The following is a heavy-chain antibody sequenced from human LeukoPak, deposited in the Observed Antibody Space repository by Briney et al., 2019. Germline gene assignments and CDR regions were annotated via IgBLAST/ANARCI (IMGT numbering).Heavy chain of an antibody. V-gene: IGHV4-39*01. J-gene: IGHJ4*02. CDR2: IYYSGST. CDR1: GGSISSSSYY. D-gene: IGHD3-3*01. Sequence: SETLSLTCTVSGGSISSSSYYWGWIRQPPGKGLEWIGSIYYSGSTYYNPSLKSRVTISVDTSKNQFSLKLSSVTAADTAVYYCACTEIFGDYWGQGTLVSVSS. CDR3: ACTEIFGDY.